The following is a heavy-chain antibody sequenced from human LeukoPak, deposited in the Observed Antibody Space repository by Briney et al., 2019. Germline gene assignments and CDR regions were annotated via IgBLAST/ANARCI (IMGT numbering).Heavy chain of an antibody. J-gene: IGHJ4*02. V-gene: IGHV3-30*18. CDR3: AKGRGAEY. CDR2: ISYDGSNK. CDR1: GFTFSSYG. Sequence: PGGSLRLSCAASGFTFSSYGMHWVRQAPGKGLEWVAVISYDGSNKYYADSVKGRFTISRDNSKNTLYLQMNSLRAEDTAVYYCAKGRGAEYWGQGTLVTVSS. D-gene: IGHD6-25*01.